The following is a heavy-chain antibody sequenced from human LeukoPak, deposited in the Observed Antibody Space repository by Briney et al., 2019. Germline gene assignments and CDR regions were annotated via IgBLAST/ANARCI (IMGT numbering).Heavy chain of an antibody. Sequence: ASVKVSCKASGYTFTSYDINWVRQATGQGLEWMGWMNPNSGNTGYAQKFQGRVTMTRNTSISTAYMELSSLRSEDTAVYYCVLVRAAKVRWFDPWGQGTTVTVSS. V-gene: IGHV1-8*01. D-gene: IGHD2-2*01. CDR3: VLVRAAKVRWFDP. CDR2: MNPNSGNT. CDR1: GYTFTSYD. J-gene: IGHJ5*01.